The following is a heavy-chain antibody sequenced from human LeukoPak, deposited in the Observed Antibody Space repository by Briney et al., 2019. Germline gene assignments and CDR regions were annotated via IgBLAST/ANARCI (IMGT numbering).Heavy chain of an antibody. V-gene: IGHV3-7*02. J-gene: IGHJ6*02. D-gene: IGHD4-17*01. CDR3: ARRTYGDYVRYYYYGMDV. CDR2: IKQDGSEK. Sequence: GGSLRLSCAASGFTFSSYWMSWVCQAPGKGLEWVANIKQDGSEKYYVDSVKGRFTISRDNAKNSLYLQMNSLRAEDTAVYYCARRTYGDYVRYYYYGMDVWGQGTTVTVSS. CDR1: GFTFSSYW.